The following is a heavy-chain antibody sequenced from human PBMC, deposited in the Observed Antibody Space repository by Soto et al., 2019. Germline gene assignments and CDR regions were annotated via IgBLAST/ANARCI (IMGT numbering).Heavy chain of an antibody. J-gene: IGHJ4*02. D-gene: IGHD1-26*01. CDR2: TYYRSKWYN. Sequence: QVQLQQSGPGLVKPSQTLSVTCGISGDSVSSNSAAWNWLRQSPSRGLEWLGRTYYRSKWYNDYAVSVESRITINPDTSKNHSSLQLNFVTPEDTAVYFCARGEQYSGRIFDYWGQGTLVTVSS. V-gene: IGHV6-1*01. CDR3: ARGEQYSGRIFDY. CDR1: GDSVSSNSAA.